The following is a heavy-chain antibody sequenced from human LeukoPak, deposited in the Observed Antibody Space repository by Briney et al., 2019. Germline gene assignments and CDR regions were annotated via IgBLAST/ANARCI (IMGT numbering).Heavy chain of an antibody. D-gene: IGHD1-20*01. CDR3: GTQGSLTGAYDP. CDR2: IDPNGKTS. CDR1: GFTFSSCV. V-gene: IGHV3-64*01. Sequence: GGSLRLSCAASGFTFSSCVMLWVRQAPGMGLEYVSSIDPNGKTSYYANSVKGRFIISRDNSNNMLYLQMGSLTSEDMAVYYCGTQGSLTGAYDPWGQGTLVTVSS. J-gene: IGHJ5*02.